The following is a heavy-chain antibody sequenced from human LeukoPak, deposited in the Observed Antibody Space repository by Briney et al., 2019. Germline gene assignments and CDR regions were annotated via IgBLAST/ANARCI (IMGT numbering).Heavy chain of an antibody. Sequence: SETLSLTCTVSGGSISSYYWSWIRQPPGKGLEWIGYIYYSGSTNYNPSLKSRVTISVDTSKNQFSLKLSSVTAADTAVYYCARSLSADYDFWSGYYAPRYFDYWGQGTLVTVSS. CDR1: GGSISSYY. CDR2: IYYSGST. J-gene: IGHJ4*02. D-gene: IGHD3-3*01. V-gene: IGHV4-59*12. CDR3: ARSLSADYDFWSGYYAPRYFDY.